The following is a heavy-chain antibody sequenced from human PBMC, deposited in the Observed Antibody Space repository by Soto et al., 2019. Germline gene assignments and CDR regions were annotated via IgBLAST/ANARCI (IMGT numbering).Heavy chain of an antibody. CDR2: IYPGDSDT. J-gene: IGHJ4*02. D-gene: IGHD6-19*01. V-gene: IGHV5-51*01. CDR1: GYTFTSYW. CDR3: ARQDGSALYYFDY. Sequence: ESLKISFKGSGYTFTSYWIAWVRQMPGKGLEWMGIIYPGDSDTRYSPSFQGQVSISADKSISTAYLQWSSLKASDTAMYYCARQDGSALYYFDYWGQGTLVTVSS.